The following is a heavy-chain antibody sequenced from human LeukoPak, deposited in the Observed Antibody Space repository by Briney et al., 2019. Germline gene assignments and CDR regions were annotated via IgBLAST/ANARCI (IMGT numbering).Heavy chain of an antibody. CDR2: IYYSGST. V-gene: IGHV4-59*01. D-gene: IGHD3-22*01. J-gene: IGHJ4*02. Sequence: PSETLSLTCTVSGGSISSYYWSWIRQPPGKGLEWIGYIYYSGSTNYNPSLKSRVTISVDTSKNQFSLKLSSVTAADTAVYYCATLNYFDSSGDYWGQGTLVTVPS. CDR3: ATLNYFDSSGDY. CDR1: GGSISSYY.